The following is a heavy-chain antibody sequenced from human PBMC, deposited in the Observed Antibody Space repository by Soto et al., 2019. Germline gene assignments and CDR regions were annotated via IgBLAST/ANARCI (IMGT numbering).Heavy chain of an antibody. Sequence: ASVKVSCKASGYTFTSYGISWVRQAPGQGLEWVGWISAYNGNTNYAQKLQGRVTMTTDTSTSTAYMELRSLRSDDTAVYYCARVDYGDFRYDYWGQGTLVTVSS. CDR3: ARVDYGDFRYDY. J-gene: IGHJ4*02. CDR2: ISAYNGNT. CDR1: GYTFTSYG. D-gene: IGHD4-17*01. V-gene: IGHV1-18*01.